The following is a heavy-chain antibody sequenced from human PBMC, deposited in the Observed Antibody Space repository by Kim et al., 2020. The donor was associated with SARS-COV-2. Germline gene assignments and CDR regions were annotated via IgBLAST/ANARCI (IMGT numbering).Heavy chain of an antibody. Sequence: SGSTNYNPSLKSRVTISVDTSKNQFSLKLSSVTAADTAVYYCARDRGLKGWGQGTLVTVSS. CDR3: ARDRGLKG. V-gene: IGHV4-59*01. J-gene: IGHJ4*02. CDR2: SGST. D-gene: IGHD3-10*01.